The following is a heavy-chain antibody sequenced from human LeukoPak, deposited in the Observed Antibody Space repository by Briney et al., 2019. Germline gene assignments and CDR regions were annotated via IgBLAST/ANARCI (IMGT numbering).Heavy chain of an antibody. D-gene: IGHD2-15*01. CDR2: ISSSSSDK. V-gene: IGHV3-21*01. CDR1: GFTFSRYS. J-gene: IGHJ6*02. CDR3: ARVEGYCSGGSCYGMDV. Sequence: PGGSLILSRAASGFTFSRYSMKWVRQAPGKGLEWVSSISSSSSDKYYADSVKGRFTISRDNAKNSLYLQMNSLRAEDTAMYYCARVEGYCSGGSCYGMDVWGLGTTVADSS.